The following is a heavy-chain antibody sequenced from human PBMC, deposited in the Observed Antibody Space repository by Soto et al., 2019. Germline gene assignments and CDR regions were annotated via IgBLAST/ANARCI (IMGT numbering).Heavy chain of an antibody. J-gene: IGHJ4*02. CDR1: GYTLSEVS. D-gene: IGHD3-10*01. Sequence: ASVKVACKGSGYTLSEVSVHWVRQAQGKGLEWMGGFDPEDGETIYAQKFQGRVTMTEDTSTDTAYMELSSLRSEDTAVYYCATLLVPEGRDFDYWGQGTLVTVSS. V-gene: IGHV1-24*01. CDR3: ATLLVPEGRDFDY. CDR2: FDPEDGET.